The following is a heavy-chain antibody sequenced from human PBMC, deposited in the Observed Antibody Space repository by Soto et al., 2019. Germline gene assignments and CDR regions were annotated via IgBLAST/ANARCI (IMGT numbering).Heavy chain of an antibody. Sequence: PGGSLRLSCSASRFTFSSYTMNWVRQAPEKGLEWVSSISSSTTYIYYADSVKGRFTISRDNAKNSLYLQVNSLRAEDTAVYYCARDFDSSGYYGPVGAFDIWGQGTMVTVSS. V-gene: IGHV3-21*03. CDR2: ISSSTTYI. D-gene: IGHD3-22*01. J-gene: IGHJ3*02. CDR3: ARDFDSSGYYGPVGAFDI. CDR1: RFTFSSYT.